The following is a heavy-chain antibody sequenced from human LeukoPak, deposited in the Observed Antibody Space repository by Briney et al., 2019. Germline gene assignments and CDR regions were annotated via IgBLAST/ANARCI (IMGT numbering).Heavy chain of an antibody. CDR2: ISGSGGRT. Sequence: GRSLRLSCAVSGITLSNYGMSWVRQAPGKGLEWVAGISGSGGRTYYADSVKGRFTISRDNSKNTLYLQMNSLRAEDTAVYYCANLSPIGWGQGTLVTVSS. V-gene: IGHV3-23*01. CDR1: GITLSNYG. D-gene: IGHD1-26*01. J-gene: IGHJ4*02. CDR3: ANLSPIG.